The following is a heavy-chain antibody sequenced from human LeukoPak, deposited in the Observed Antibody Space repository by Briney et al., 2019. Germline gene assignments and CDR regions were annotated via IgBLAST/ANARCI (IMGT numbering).Heavy chain of an antibody. CDR1: GGTFSSYA. V-gene: IGHV1-69*13. CDR3: ARDAYYYGSGLNWGNYFDY. CDR2: IIPIFGTA. D-gene: IGHD3-10*01. Sequence: SVKVSCKASGGTFSSYAISWVRQAPGQGLEWMGGIIPIFGTANYAQKFQGRVTITADESTSTAYMELSSLRSEDTAVYYCARDAYYYGSGLNWGNYFDYWGQGTLVTVSS. J-gene: IGHJ4*02.